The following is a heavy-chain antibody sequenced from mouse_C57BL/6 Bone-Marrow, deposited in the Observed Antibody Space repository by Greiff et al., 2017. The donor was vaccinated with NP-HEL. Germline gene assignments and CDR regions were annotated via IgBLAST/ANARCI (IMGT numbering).Heavy chain of an antibody. V-gene: IGHV14-4*01. D-gene: IGHD1-1*01. CDR3: TTGDYGSSLAWFAY. J-gene: IGHJ3*01. CDR2: IDPENGDT. CDR1: GFNIKDDY. Sequence: EVKVVESGAELVRPGASVKLSCTASGFNIKDDYMHWVKQRPEQGLEWIGWIDPENGDTEYASKFQGKATITADTSSNTAYLQLSSLTSEDTAVYYCTTGDYGSSLAWFAYWGQGTLVTVSA.